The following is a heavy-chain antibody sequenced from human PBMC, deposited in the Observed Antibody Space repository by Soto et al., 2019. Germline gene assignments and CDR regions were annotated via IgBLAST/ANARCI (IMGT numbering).Heavy chain of an antibody. J-gene: IGHJ4*02. Sequence: LLPLSLTCSVSGGSSSSYGWSWIRKNTGKGLEWIGYIYYSGSTNYNPSLKSRVTISVDTSKNQFSLKLSSVAAADTAVYYCARQWKGYCSGGSCFYFDYWGQGTLVTVSS. CDR1: GGSSSSYG. CDR3: ARQWKGYCSGGSCFYFDY. V-gene: IGHV4-59*08. D-gene: IGHD2-15*01. CDR2: IYYSGST.